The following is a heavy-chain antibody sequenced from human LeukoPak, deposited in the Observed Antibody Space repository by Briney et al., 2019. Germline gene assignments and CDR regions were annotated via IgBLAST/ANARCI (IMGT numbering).Heavy chain of an antibody. CDR1: GYSFTSYW. J-gene: IGHJ4*02. CDR3: ARRIERNCRGAYCLNYVDS. Sequence: GESLKISCKGSGYSFTSYWIGWVRQMPGKGLQWMGIIYPGDSNTKYNPSFQGQVTISADTSVGTAYLQWSSLKASDTAMYYCARRIERNCRGAYCLNYVDSWGQGTLVTVSS. CDR2: IYPGDSNT. V-gene: IGHV5-51*01. D-gene: IGHD2-15*01.